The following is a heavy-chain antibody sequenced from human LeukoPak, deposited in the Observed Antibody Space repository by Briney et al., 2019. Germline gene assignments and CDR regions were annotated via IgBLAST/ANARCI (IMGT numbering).Heavy chain of an antibody. Sequence: SETLSLTCTVSGGSISSGDYYWSWIRQPPGKGLEWIGYIYYSGSTYYNPSLKSRVTISVDTSKNQFSLKLSSVTAADTAVYYCARDELLWFGELFPPRYWGQGTLVTVSS. CDR1: GGSISSGDYY. CDR3: ARDELLWFGELFPPRY. V-gene: IGHV4-30-4*01. CDR2: IYYSGST. J-gene: IGHJ4*02. D-gene: IGHD3-10*01.